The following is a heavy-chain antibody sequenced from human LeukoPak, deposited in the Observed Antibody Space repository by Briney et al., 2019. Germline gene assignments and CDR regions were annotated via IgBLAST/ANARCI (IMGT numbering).Heavy chain of an antibody. CDR2: IYYSGST. Sequence: SETLSLTCTVSGGSISSYYWSWIRQPPGKGLEWIGYIYYSGSTNHNPSLKSRVTISVDTSKNQFPLKLSSVTAADTAVYYCARGFLYSSSWPGHIDYWGQGTLVTVSS. J-gene: IGHJ4*02. V-gene: IGHV4-59*01. CDR1: GGSISSYY. D-gene: IGHD6-13*01. CDR3: ARGFLYSSSWPGHIDY.